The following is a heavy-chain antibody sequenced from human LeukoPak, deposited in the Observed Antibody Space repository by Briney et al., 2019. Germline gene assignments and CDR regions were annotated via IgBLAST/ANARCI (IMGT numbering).Heavy chain of an antibody. CDR1: GYTFTGYY. J-gene: IGHJ3*01. CDR3: AGEQDYYGSGSFYAFDF. Sequence: ASVKVSCNASGYTFTGYYMHWVRHAPGPGLEWMGLINPNSGGTNYAQKFQGRVSMTRDTYISTAYMELSRLRSDDTAVYYCAGEQDYYGSGSFYAFDFWGQGTMVTVSS. V-gene: IGHV1-2*02. D-gene: IGHD3-10*01. CDR2: INPNSGGT.